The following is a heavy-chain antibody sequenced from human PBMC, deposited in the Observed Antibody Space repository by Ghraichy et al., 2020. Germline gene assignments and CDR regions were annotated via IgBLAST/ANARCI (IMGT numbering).Heavy chain of an antibody. D-gene: IGHD1-14*01. CDR2: ISGSGSTT. CDR3: AKGSRNVFEHFLH. V-gene: IGHV3-23*01. Sequence: GGSLRLSCAVSGFTFSNYAMSWVRQAPGKGLEWVSAISGSGSTTNYADSVKGRFTISRDNSKSTLYLQMHSLRAEDTAVYYCAKGSRNVFEHFLHWGQGTLVTVSS. CDR1: GFTFSNYA. J-gene: IGHJ1*01.